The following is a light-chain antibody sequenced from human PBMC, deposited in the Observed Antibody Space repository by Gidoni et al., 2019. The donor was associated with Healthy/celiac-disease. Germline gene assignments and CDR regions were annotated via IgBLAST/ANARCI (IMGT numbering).Light chain of an antibody. Sequence: DIKMTQSPSTLPASVGDRVTITCRASQSISSWLAWYQQKPGKAPKLLIYKASSLESGVPSRFSGSGSGTEFTLTISSLQPDDFATYYCQQYNSYLYTFGQGTKLEIK. CDR2: KAS. V-gene: IGKV1-5*03. CDR1: QSISSW. J-gene: IGKJ2*01. CDR3: QQYNSYLYT.